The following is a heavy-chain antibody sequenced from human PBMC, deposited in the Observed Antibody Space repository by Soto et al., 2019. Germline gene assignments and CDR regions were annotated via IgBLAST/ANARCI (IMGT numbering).Heavy chain of an antibody. V-gene: IGHV3-30*03. CDR1: GFTFSSYG. D-gene: IGHD2-2*01. Sequence: QVQLVESGGGVVQPGRSLRLSCAASGFTFSSYGMHWVRQAPGKGLEWVAVISYDGSNKYYADSVKGRFTISRDNSKNTLYLQMNSLRAEDTAVYYCARDPIVVVPAAASYFDYWGQGTLVTVSS. J-gene: IGHJ4*02. CDR2: ISYDGSNK. CDR3: ARDPIVVVPAAASYFDY.